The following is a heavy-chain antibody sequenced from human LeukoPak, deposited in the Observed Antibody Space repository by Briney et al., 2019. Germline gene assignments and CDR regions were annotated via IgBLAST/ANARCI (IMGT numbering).Heavy chain of an antibody. J-gene: IGHJ4*02. Sequence: GGSLRLSCTVSGFTVSTNSMSWVRQAPGKGLEWVSAISGSGGSTYYADSVKGRFTISRDNSKNTLYLQMNSLRAEDTAVYYCYVDTAMVTMAGSVIDYWGQGTLVTVSS. D-gene: IGHD5-18*01. CDR2: ISGSGGST. CDR3: YVDTAMVTMAGSVIDY. CDR1: GFTVSTNS. V-gene: IGHV3-23*01.